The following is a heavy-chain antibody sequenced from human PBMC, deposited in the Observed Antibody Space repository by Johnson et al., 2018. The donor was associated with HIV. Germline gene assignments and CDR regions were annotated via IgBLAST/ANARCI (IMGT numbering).Heavy chain of an antibody. J-gene: IGHJ3*02. CDR1: GFSISDSA. V-gene: IGHV3-30-3*01. D-gene: IGHD3-22*01. CDR2: ISKDGDNK. Sequence: QVLLVESGGGVVQPGRSLRLSCAASGFSISDSAIHWVRQAPGKGLESVAVISKDGDNKYYADSVKGRFTISRDNSKNTLYLQMNSLRAEDTAVYYCARDPRVESAYYNDAFDIWGQGTMVTVSS. CDR3: ARDPRVESAYYNDAFDI.